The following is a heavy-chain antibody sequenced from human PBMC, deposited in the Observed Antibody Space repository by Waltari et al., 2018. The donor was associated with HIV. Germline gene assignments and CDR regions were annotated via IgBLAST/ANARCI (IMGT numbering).Heavy chain of an antibody. D-gene: IGHD2-8*01. V-gene: IGHV1-2*02. Sequence: QVQLVQSGAEVKKPGASVRVSCKASGYPFPDYYIHWIRQDPGKGLEWKGWVNPHNGDTNYAQKFQGRVTMTRDTSISTIYMDLSGLTTDDTAVFYCARDRVAGVRRNGNDFWGQGTLVTVSS. CDR1: GYPFPDYY. CDR2: VNPHNGDT. CDR3: ARDRVAGVRRNGNDF. J-gene: IGHJ4*02.